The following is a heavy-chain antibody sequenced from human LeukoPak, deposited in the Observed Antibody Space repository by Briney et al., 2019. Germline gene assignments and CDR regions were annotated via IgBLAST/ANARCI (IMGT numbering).Heavy chain of an antibody. D-gene: IGHD4-17*01. J-gene: IGHJ4*02. V-gene: IGHV3-30-3*01. CDR2: ISYDGSHK. CDR3: AREDYGKYFFDF. Sequence: PGRSLRLSCAASGFVFRNYAMHWVRQAPGKGLEWVAVISYDGSHKYYKDSVKGRFTISTDNSKNTLYLQMDSLRAEDTAVYYCAREDYGKYFFDFWGQGTLVTVPS. CDR1: GFVFRNYA.